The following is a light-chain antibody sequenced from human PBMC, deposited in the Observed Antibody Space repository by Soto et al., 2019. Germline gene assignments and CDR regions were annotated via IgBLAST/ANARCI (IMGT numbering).Light chain of an antibody. CDR1: QSVSSSY. CDR2: GAS. J-gene: IGKJ4*01. CDR3: QQYGSSPKLT. V-gene: IGKV3-20*01. Sequence: EIVLTQSPGTLSLSPGERATLSCRASQSVSSSYLAWYQQKPGQAPRLIFYGASSRATGIPDRFSGSGSGTDFTLTISRLEPEDFAVYYCQQYGSSPKLTFGGGTKVEI.